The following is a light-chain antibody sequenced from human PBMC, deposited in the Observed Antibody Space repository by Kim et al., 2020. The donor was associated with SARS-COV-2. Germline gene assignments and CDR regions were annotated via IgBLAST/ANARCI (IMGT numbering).Light chain of an antibody. CDR1: RSVSNW. V-gene: IGKV1-5*01. Sequence: SASIGDRVVITCRTSRSVSNWLAWYQQKPGKGPNRLIFEASTLESGVPSRFRGRGSGTEFTLTITSLLPEDFATYYCQQYEDSPYSFGQGTKLEI. CDR2: EAS. CDR3: QQYEDSPYS. J-gene: IGKJ2*03.